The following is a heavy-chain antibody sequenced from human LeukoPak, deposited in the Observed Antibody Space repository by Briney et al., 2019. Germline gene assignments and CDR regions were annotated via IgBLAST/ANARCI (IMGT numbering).Heavy chain of an antibody. CDR2: DGSNK. V-gene: IGHV3-30-3*01. Sequence: GGSLRLSCAASGFTFSSYAMHWVRQAPGKGLEWVAYDGSNKYYADSVKGRFTISRDNSKNTLYLQMNSLRAEDSAVYYCARDGPYFDYWGQGTLVTVFS. CDR3: ARDGPYFDY. J-gene: IGHJ4*02. CDR1: GFTFSSYA.